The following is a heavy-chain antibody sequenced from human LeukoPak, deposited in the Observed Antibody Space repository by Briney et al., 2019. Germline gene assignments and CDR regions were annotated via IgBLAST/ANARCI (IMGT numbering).Heavy chain of an antibody. CDR2: INPNSGGT. V-gene: IGHV1-2*02. CDR1: GYTFTGYY. CDR3: ARGGYSSSWYVGAFDI. Sequence: ASVKVSCKASGYTFTGYYMHWVRQAPGQGLEWMGWINPNSGGTNYAQKFQGRVTMTRDTSISTAYMELSRLRSDDTAVYYCARGGYSSSWYVGAFDIWGQGTMVTVSS. D-gene: IGHD6-13*01. J-gene: IGHJ3*02.